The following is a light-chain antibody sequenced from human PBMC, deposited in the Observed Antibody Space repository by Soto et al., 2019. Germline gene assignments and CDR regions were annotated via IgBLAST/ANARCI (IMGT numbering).Light chain of an antibody. CDR1: QSVLYSSDNKNY. V-gene: IGKV4-1*01. J-gene: IGKJ1*01. Sequence: DIVMTQSPDSLAVSLGERATINCKSSQSVLYSSDNKNYLAWYQQKPGQPPKLLIAWASTRESVIPDRFSGTGAGTDFTRTISGLQAGELAVEYGQQDYAVPRTVGQGTKVEL. CDR2: WAS. CDR3: QQDYAVPRT.